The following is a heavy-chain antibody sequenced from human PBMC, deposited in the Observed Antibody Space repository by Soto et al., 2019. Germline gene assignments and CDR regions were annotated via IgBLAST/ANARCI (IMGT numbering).Heavy chain of an antibody. V-gene: IGHV3-30*18. CDR1: GFTFSSYG. CDR2: ISHDGSNK. CDR3: AKCTNYYDSSEEANSEGDYYCGMDV. Sequence: LRLSCAASGFTFSSYGMHWVRQAPGKGLEWVAVISHDGSNKYYADSVKGRFTISRDNSKNTLYLQMNSLRAEDTAVYYCAKCTNYYDSSEEANSEGDYYCGMDVWGQGTTVTVSS. D-gene: IGHD3-22*01. J-gene: IGHJ6*02.